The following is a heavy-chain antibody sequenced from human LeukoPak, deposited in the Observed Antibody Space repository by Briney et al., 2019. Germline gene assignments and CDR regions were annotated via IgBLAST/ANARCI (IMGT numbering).Heavy chain of an antibody. V-gene: IGHV3-9*01. CDR3: AISDY. CDR2: ISWNSGSI. Sequence: GGSLRLSCAASGFTFDDYAMHWVRQAPGKGLEWVSGISWNSGSIGYADSVKGRFTISRDNAKNSLYLQMNSLRAEDTALYYCAISDYWGQETLVTVSS. CDR1: GFTFDDYA. J-gene: IGHJ4*02.